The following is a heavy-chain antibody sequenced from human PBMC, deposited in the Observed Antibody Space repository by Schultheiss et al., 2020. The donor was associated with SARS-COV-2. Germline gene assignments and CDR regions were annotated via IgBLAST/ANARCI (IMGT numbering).Heavy chain of an antibody. CDR2: IYYSGST. CDR3: ARRGYCSSTSCYPSYYYGMDV. Sequence: SETLSLTCTVSGGSISSTYSYWGWIRQPPGKGLEWIGSIYYSGSTNYNPSLKSRVTISVDTSKNQFSLKLSSVTAADTAVYYCARRGYCSSTSCYPSYYYGMDVWGQGTTVTVSS. CDR1: GGSISSTYSY. D-gene: IGHD2-2*01. V-gene: IGHV4-39*07. J-gene: IGHJ6*02.